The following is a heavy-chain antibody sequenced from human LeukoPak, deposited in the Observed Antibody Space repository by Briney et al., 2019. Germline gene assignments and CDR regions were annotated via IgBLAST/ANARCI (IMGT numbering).Heavy chain of an antibody. CDR1: GGSITNYY. CDR2: IYYSGNT. Sequence: SETLSLTCTVSGGSITNYYWGWIRQPPGKGLEWIGSIYYSGNTYYNPSLKSRVTISVDTSKNQFSLKLSSVTAADTAVYYCARRIPTFFFDFWGQGILVTVSS. J-gene: IGHJ4*02. D-gene: IGHD2/OR15-2a*01. CDR3: ARRIPTFFFDF. V-gene: IGHV4-39*01.